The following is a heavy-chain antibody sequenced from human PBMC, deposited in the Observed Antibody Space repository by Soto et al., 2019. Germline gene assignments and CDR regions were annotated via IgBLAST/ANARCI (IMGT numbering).Heavy chain of an antibody. CDR1: GGSIRSGGYY. V-gene: IGHV4-31*03. D-gene: IGHD3-10*01. Sequence: SETLSLTCTVSGGSIRSGGYYWSWIRQHPGKGLEWIGYIYYSGSTYYNPSLKSRVTISVDTSKNQFSLKLNSMTAADTAVYYRARHNYGSGSTYFDYWGQGTLVPVSS. CDR3: ARHNYGSGSTYFDY. J-gene: IGHJ4*02. CDR2: IYYSGST.